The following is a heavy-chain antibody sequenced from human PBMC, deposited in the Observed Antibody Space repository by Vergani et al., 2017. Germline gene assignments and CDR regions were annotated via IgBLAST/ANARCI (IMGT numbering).Heavy chain of an antibody. D-gene: IGHD2-2*02. V-gene: IGHV3-49*03. Sequence: EVQLVESGGGLVQPGRSLRLSCTASGFTFGDYAMSWFRQAPGKGLEWVGFIRSKAYGGTTEYAASVKGRFTISRDDSKSIAYLQMNSLKTEDTAVYYCTRDEGGCSSTSCYISAFDIWGQGTMVTVSS. CDR3: TRDEGGCSSTSCYISAFDI. CDR2: IRSKAYGGTT. CDR1: GFTFGDYA. J-gene: IGHJ3*02.